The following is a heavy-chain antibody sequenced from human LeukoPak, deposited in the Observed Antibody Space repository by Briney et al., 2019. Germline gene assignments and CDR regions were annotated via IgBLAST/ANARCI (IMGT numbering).Heavy chain of an antibody. J-gene: IGHJ3*02. D-gene: IGHD1-26*01. CDR1: GFTFSRSA. Sequence: GGSLRLSCAASGFTFSRSAMTWVRQGPGTGLEFVASIIYSGGATYYADSVKGRFTISRDNSKNSLYLQMNSLRAEDTAVYYCARGYSGSYYAGAFDIWGQGTMVTVSS. CDR3: ARGYSGSYYAGAFDI. V-gene: IGHV3-23*01. CDR2: IIYSGGAT.